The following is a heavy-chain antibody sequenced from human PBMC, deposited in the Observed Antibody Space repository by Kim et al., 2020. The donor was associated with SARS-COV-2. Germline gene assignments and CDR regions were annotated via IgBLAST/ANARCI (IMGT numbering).Heavy chain of an antibody. CDR3: VKDWTDCSSTSCYGY. J-gene: IGHJ4*02. Sequence: GGSLRLSCSASGFTFSSYAMHWVRQAPGKGLEYVSAISSNGGSTYYADSVKGRFTISRDNSKNTLYLQMSSLRAEDTAVYYCVKDWTDCSSTSCYGYWGQGTLVTVSS. V-gene: IGHV3-64D*06. CDR1: GFTFSSYA. D-gene: IGHD2-2*01. CDR2: ISSNGGST.